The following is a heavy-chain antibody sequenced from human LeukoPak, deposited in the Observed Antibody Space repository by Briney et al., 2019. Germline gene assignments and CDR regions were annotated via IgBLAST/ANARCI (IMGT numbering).Heavy chain of an antibody. CDR1: GGSISGYY. D-gene: IGHD5-18*01. CDR3: ASGYSYVPA. CDR2: ISYNGGST. Sequence: PSETLSLTCTVSGGSISGYYCSWIRQPPGKGLEWIGYISYNGGSTNYNPSLKSRVSISADTSKNQCSLKLSSVTTADTAVYYCASGYSYVPAWGQGTLVTVSS. J-gene: IGHJ5*02. V-gene: IGHV4-59*01.